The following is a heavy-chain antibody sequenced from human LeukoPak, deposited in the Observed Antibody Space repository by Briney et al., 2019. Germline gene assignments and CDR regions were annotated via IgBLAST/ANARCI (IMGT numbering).Heavy chain of an antibody. CDR3: ARGRGVFVVVPASNNWFDP. CDR2: MNPNSGNT. D-gene: IGHD2-2*01. J-gene: IGHJ5*02. Sequence: GASVKVSCKASGYTFTSYDINWVRQATGQGLEWMGWMNPNSGNTGYAQKFQGRITITRNTSISTAYMELSSLRSEDTAVYYCARGRGVFVVVPASNNWFDPWGQGTLVTVSS. CDR1: GYTFTSYD. V-gene: IGHV1-8*01.